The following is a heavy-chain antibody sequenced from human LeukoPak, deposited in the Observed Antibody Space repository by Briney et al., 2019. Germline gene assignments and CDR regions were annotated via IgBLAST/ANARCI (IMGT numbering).Heavy chain of an antibody. D-gene: IGHD2-2*01. CDR2: ISAYNGNT. Sequence: GASVTVSCKASGYTFTSYGNSWVRHAPGQGLEWMGWISAYNGNTNYAQKLQGRVTMTTDTSTSTAYMELRSLRSDDTAVYYCARDGAVVPAAQMDYWGQGTLVTVSS. V-gene: IGHV1-18*01. CDR1: GYTFTSYG. CDR3: ARDGAVVPAAQMDY. J-gene: IGHJ4*02.